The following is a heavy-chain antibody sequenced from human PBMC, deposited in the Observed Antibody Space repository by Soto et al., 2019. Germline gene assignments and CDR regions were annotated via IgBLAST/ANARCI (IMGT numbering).Heavy chain of an antibody. J-gene: IGHJ1*01. CDR1: GAYISDFS. CDR3: ARETGENWTYEAH. CDR2: ITINGNT. D-gene: IGHD1-7*01. Sequence: ASETLSLTCRVSGAYISDFSWSWIRQPAEKGLEWIGRITINGNTQKNPSFKSRVTMSIDTSRNHFSLNLQPATAADTALYYCARETGENWTYEAHWGPGTLVTVSS. V-gene: IGHV4-4*07.